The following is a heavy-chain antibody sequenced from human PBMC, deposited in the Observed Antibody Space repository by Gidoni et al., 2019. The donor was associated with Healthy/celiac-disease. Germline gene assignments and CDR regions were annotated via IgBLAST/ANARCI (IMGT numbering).Heavy chain of an antibody. V-gene: IGHV3-30*18. D-gene: IGHD2-2*01. Sequence: QVQLVESGGGVVQPGRSLRLSCAASGFTFIRYCTHWVRQAPGKGLEWGAVISYDVSNKYYADSGKGRFTISRDNSKNTLYLQMNSLRAEDTAVYYCAKGGYCSSTSCYFLDAFDIWGQGTMVTVSS. CDR1: GFTFIRYC. CDR2: ISYDVSNK. J-gene: IGHJ3*02. CDR3: AKGGYCSSTSCYFLDAFDI.